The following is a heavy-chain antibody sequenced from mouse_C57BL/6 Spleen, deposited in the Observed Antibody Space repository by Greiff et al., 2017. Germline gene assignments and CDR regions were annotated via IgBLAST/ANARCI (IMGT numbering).Heavy chain of an antibody. J-gene: IGHJ4*01. Sequence: EVKVVESGTVLARPGASVKMSCKTSGYTFTSYWMHWVKQRPGQGLEWIGAIYPGNSDTSYNQKFKGKAKLTAVTSASTAYMELISLTNEDSAVYYCTRTRDSNYVPDYYAMDDWGQGTSVTVSS. CDR2: IYPGNSDT. V-gene: IGHV1-5*01. D-gene: IGHD2-5*01. CDR3: TRTRDSNYVPDYYAMDD. CDR1: GYTFTSYW.